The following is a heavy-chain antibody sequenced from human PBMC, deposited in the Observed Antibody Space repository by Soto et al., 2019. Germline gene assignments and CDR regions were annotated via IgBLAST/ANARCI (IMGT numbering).Heavy chain of an antibody. Sequence: EVQLVESGGGLVQPGGSLRLSCAASGFTFSSYDMHWVRQATGKGLEWVSAIGTAGDTYYPGYVKGRFTISRENAKNSLYLQMNSLRAGDTAVYYCSRGVRGYSGYDWGHLYYYYGMDVWGQGTTVTVSS. CDR2: IGTAGDT. D-gene: IGHD5-12*01. V-gene: IGHV3-13*01. CDR3: SRGVRGYSGYDWGHLYYYYGMDV. CDR1: GFTFSSYD. J-gene: IGHJ6*02.